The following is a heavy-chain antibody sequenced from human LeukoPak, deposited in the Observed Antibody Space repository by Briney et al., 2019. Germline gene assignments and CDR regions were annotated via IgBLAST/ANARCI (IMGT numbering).Heavy chain of an antibody. D-gene: IGHD6-6*01. CDR1: GGSISSSSYY. Sequence: SETLSLTCTVSGGSISSSSYYWGWIRQPPGKGLEWIGSIYYSGSTYYNPSLKSRVTISVDTSKNQFSLKLSSVTAADTAVYHCARASYSSSSSFGHWGQGTLVTVSS. V-gene: IGHV4-39*01. J-gene: IGHJ4*02. CDR3: ARASYSSSSSFGH. CDR2: IYYSGST.